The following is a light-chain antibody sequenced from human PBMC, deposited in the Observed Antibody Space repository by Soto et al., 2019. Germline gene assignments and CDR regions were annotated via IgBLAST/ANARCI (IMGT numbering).Light chain of an antibody. Sequence: QLVLTQSPSASASLGASVKLTCTLSSGHSSYAIAWHQQQPEKGPRYLMNLNSDGSHSKGDGIPDRFSGSSSGAERYLTISSLQSEDEADYYCQTRGTGVVFGGGTTLTVL. CDR1: SGHSSYA. CDR3: QTRGTGVV. V-gene: IGLV4-69*01. J-gene: IGLJ2*01. CDR2: LNSDGSH.